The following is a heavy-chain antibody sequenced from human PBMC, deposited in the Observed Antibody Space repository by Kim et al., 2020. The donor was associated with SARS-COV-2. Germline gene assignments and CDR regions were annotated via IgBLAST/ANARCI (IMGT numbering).Heavy chain of an antibody. J-gene: IGHJ6*02. CDR3: AREDIVVVVAATGRARYYGMDV. D-gene: IGHD2-15*01. CDR2: INPSGGST. CDR1: GYTFTSYY. Sequence: ASVKVSCKASGYTFTSYYMHWVRQAPGQGLEWMGIINPSGGSTSYAQKFQGRVTMTRDTSTSTVYMELSSLRSEDTAVYYCAREDIVVVVAATGRARYYGMDVWGQGTTVTVSS. V-gene: IGHV1-46*01.